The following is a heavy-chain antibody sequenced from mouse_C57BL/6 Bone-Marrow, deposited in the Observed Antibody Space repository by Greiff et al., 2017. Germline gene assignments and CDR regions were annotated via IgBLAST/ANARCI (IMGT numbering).Heavy chain of an antibody. CDR3: AREGITTVVGNFDY. CDR1: GYTFTSYW. CDR2: IDPSDSYT. V-gene: IGHV1-50*01. Sequence: QVQLQQPGAELVKPGASVKLSCKASGYTFTSYWMQWVKQRPGQGLEWIGEIDPSDSYTNYNQKFKGKATLTVDTSSSTAYMQLSSLTSEDSAVYDGAREGITTVVGNFDYWGQGTTLTVSS. D-gene: IGHD1-1*01. J-gene: IGHJ2*01.